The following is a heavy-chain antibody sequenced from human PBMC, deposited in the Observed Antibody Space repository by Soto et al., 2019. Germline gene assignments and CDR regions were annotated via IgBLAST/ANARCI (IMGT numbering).Heavy chain of an antibody. V-gene: IGHV1-69*01. CDR2: IIPIFGTA. CDR1: GGTFSSYA. D-gene: IGHD3-10*01. CDR3: ARDQRITMVRGDYYYGMDV. Sequence: QVQLVQSGAEVKKPGSSVKVSCKASGGTFSSYAISWVRQAPGQGLEWMGGIIPIFGTANYAQKFQGRVTITADESTSTAYMELSSLRSEDTAVYYCARDQRITMVRGDYYYGMDVWGQGTTVTVSS. J-gene: IGHJ6*02.